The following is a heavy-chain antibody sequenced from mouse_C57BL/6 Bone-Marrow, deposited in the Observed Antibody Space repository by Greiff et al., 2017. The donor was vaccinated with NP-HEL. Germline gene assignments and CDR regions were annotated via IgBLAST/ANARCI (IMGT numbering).Heavy chain of an antibody. J-gene: IGHJ3*01. CDR3: ARSGNWDVPY. D-gene: IGHD4-1*01. Sequence: QLKESGAELARPGASVKLSCKASGYTFTSYGISWVKQRTGQGLEWIGEIYPRSGNTYYNEKFKGKATLTADKSSSTAYMELRSLTSEDSAVYFCARSGNWDVPYWGQGTLVTVSA. CDR1: GYTFTSYG. V-gene: IGHV1-81*01. CDR2: IYPRSGNT.